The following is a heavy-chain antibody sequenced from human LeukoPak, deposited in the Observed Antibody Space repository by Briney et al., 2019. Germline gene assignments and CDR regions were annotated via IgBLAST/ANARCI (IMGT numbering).Heavy chain of an antibody. Sequence: ASVKVSCKASGYIFISYGITWLRQAPGQGLEWIGWINAYNGDTKYAQKVQGRVTMTKDTSTSTAYMELRSLRSDDTAVYYCARGRGYNYGFSDYWGQGTLVTVSS. J-gene: IGHJ4*02. V-gene: IGHV1-18*01. D-gene: IGHD5-18*01. CDR3: ARGRGYNYGFSDY. CDR1: GYIFISYG. CDR2: INAYNGDT.